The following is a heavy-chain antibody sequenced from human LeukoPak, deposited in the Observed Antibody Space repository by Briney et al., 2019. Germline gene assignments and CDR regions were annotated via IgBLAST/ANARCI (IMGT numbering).Heavy chain of an antibody. CDR2: IYYSGST. CDR3: ARQRYSNGQGDY. D-gene: IGHD5-18*01. CDR1: GGSISSSSYY. J-gene: IGHJ4*02. V-gene: IGHV4-39*01. Sequence: SETLSLTCTVSGGSISSSSYYWGWIRQPPGKGLEWIGSIYYSGSTYYNPSLKSRVTISVDTSKNQFSLKLSSVTAADTAVYYCARQRYSNGQGDYWGQGTLVTVSS.